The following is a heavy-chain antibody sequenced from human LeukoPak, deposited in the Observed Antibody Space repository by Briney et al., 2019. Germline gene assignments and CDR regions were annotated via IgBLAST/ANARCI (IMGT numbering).Heavy chain of an antibody. D-gene: IGHD6-13*01. J-gene: IGHJ4*02. CDR2: ISWNSGSI. CDR3: ARVQGSSSWYRLKGPALYYFDY. CDR1: GFTFDDYA. V-gene: IGHV3-9*01. Sequence: GGSLRLSCAASGFTFDDYAMHWVRQAPGKGLEWVSGISWNSGSIGYADSVKGRFTISRDNAKNSLYLQMNSLRAEDTAVYYCARVQGSSSWYRLKGPALYYFDYWGQGTLVTVSS.